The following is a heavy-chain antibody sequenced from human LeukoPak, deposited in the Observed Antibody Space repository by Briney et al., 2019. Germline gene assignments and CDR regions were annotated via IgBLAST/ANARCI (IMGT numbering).Heavy chain of an antibody. J-gene: IGHJ5*02. CDR1: GYTFTSYD. D-gene: IGHD3-22*01. CDR2: MDPNSGNT. Sequence: GASVKVSCKASGYTFTSYDINWVRQATGQGLEWMGWMDPNSGNTAYAQKFQGRVTMTRNTSISTAYMELSSLRSEDTAVYYRARVRLFRFDPWGQGTLVTVSS. CDR3: ARVRLFRFDP. V-gene: IGHV1-8*01.